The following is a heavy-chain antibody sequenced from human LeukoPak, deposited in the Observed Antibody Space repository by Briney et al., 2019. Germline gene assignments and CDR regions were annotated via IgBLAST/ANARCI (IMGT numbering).Heavy chain of an antibody. Sequence: PSETLSLTCTVSGDSISSYFWSWIRQPPGKGLEWIAYVHYSESTNYNPSLKSRVTISLDTAWNQFSLMLSSVTAADTALYYRARDRRWEQLHAFDLWGPGAMVTVSS. CDR1: GDSISSYF. D-gene: IGHD1-26*01. V-gene: IGHV4-59*01. J-gene: IGHJ3*01. CDR3: ARDRRWEQLHAFDL. CDR2: VHYSEST.